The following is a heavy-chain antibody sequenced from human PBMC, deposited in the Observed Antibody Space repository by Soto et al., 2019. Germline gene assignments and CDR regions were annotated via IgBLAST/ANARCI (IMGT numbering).Heavy chain of an antibody. CDR2: IYYSGST. Sequence: LSLTCTVSGGSISSYYWSWIRQPPGKGLEWIGYIYYSGSTNYNPSLKSRVTISVDTSKNQFSLKLSSVTAADTAVYYCAREGEYSSSYGGFDYWGQGTLVTVSS. CDR3: AREGEYSSSYGGFDY. J-gene: IGHJ4*02. D-gene: IGHD6-6*01. V-gene: IGHV4-59*01. CDR1: GGSISSYY.